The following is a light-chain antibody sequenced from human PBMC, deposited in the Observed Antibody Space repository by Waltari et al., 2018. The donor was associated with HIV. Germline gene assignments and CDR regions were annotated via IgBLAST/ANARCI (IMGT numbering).Light chain of an antibody. V-gene: IGLV5-45*02. CDR2: YKSDSDQ. CDR1: SGINVGTYR. CDR3: MIWHSSAVV. Sequence: QAVLTQPSSLSASPGASASLTCTLRSGINVGTYRIYWYQQKPGSPPQYLLRYKSDSDQQQGSGVPVRFSGSKDASANEGFFLIAGLQSGDEADYYCMIWHSSAVVFGGGTKLTVL. J-gene: IGLJ2*01.